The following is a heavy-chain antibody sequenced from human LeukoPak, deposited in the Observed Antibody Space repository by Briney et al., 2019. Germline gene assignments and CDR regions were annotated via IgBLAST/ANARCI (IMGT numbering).Heavy chain of an antibody. D-gene: IGHD4-17*01. CDR1: GFTFDDYA. V-gene: IGHV3-9*01. Sequence: PGRSLRLSCAASGFTFDDYAMHWVRQAPGKGLEWVSGISWNSGSIGYADSVKGRFTISRDNAKNSLYLQMNSLRAEDTALYYCARLIRGAVTTGARRRTYYMDVWGKGTTVTVSS. CDR3: ARLIRGAVTTGARRRTYYMDV. J-gene: IGHJ6*03. CDR2: ISWNSGSI.